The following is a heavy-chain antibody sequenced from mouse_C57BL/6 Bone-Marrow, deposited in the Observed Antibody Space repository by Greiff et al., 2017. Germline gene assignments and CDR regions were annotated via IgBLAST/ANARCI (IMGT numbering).Heavy chain of an antibody. CDR3: ASRANWDPYAMDY. CDR2: IYPRSGNT. Sequence: QVQLQQSGAELARPGASVKLSCKASGYTFTSYGISWVKQRTGQGLEWIGEIYPRSGNTSYNEKFKGKATLTADKSSSTAYMELRSLTSEDSAVYFCASRANWDPYAMDYWGQGTSVTVSS. CDR1: GYTFTSYG. J-gene: IGHJ4*01. V-gene: IGHV1-81*01. D-gene: IGHD4-1*01.